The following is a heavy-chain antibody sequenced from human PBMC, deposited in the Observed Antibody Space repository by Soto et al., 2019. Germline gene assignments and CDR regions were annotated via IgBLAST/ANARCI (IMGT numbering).Heavy chain of an antibody. V-gene: IGHV5-51*01. J-gene: IGHJ2*01. CDR2: IYPGDSDT. Sequence: PGESLKISCKGSGYSFTSNWIGWVRQLPGKGLEWMGIIYPGDSDTRYSPSFQGQVTISADKSISTAYLQWSSLKATDSAIYYCARSLYDDSTTQSPGWYFDRWGSGTLVTVAS. CDR3: ARSLYDDSTTQSPGWYFDR. CDR1: GYSFTSNW. D-gene: IGHD3-22*01.